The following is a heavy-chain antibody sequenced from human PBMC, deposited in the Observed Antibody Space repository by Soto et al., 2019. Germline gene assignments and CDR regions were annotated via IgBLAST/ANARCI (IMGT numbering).Heavy chain of an antibody. CDR1: GFSLSTSGMC. V-gene: IGHV2-70*11. D-gene: IGHD6-19*01. CDR2: IDWDDDK. Sequence: SGPTLVNPTQTLTLTCTFSGFSLSTSGMCVSWIRQPPGKALEWLARIDWDDDKYYSTSLKTRLTISKDTSKNQVVLTMTNMDPVDTATYYCARTTLYSSGSRPFDYWGQGTLVTVSS. J-gene: IGHJ4*02. CDR3: ARTTLYSSGSRPFDY.